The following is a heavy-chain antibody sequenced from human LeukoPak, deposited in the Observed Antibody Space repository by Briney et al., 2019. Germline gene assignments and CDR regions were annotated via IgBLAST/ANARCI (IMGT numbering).Heavy chain of an antibody. J-gene: IGHJ3*01. CDR2: IYYSGST. Sequence: SETLSLTCTVSGGSISSYYWSWIRQPPGKGLEWIGYIYYSGSTNYNPSLKSRVTISVDTSKNQFSLKLSPVTAADTAVYYCARLPGFRDAFDFWGQGTMVTVSS. V-gene: IGHV4-59*08. CDR1: GGSISSYY. CDR3: ARLPGFRDAFDF.